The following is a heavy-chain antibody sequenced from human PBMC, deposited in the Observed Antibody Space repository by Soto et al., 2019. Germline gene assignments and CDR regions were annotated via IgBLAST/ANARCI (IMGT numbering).Heavy chain of an antibody. Sequence: GGSLRLSCAASGFTFSDYAMSWVRQAPGKGLEWVSVFSNTGGGTYYADSVKGRFTISRDNYKNMLYLQMTSLRAEDTAVYYCAKGRGLPSEFDYWGQGTMVTVSS. J-gene: IGHJ4*02. V-gene: IGHV3-23*01. CDR2: FSNTGGGT. CDR3: AKGRGLPSEFDY. CDR1: GFTFSDYA.